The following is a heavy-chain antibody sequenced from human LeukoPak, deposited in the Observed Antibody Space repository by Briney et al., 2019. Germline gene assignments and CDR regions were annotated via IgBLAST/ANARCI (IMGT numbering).Heavy chain of an antibody. V-gene: IGHV3-11*04. Sequence: GGSLRLSCAVSGFSFTGYFVAWIRQAPGQGLEWISYITGTGNTKSYADSVKGRFTISRDNAKNTLYLQMNSLRAEDTAVYYCARGIMITFGGVIDHDYWGQGTLVTVSS. CDR3: ARGIMITFGGVIDHDY. CDR2: ITGTGNTK. J-gene: IGHJ4*02. CDR1: GFSFTGYF. D-gene: IGHD3-16*02.